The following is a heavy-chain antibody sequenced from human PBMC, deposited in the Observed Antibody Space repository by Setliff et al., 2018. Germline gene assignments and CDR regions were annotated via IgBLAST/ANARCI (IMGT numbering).Heavy chain of an antibody. CDR3: ARTTGYRLEGDFDY. V-gene: IGHV3-11*01. D-gene: IGHD3-16*01. CDR2: IHDSGNPT. J-gene: IGHJ4*02. CDR1: GFTFSNYY. Sequence: GGSLRLSCAASGFTFSNYYMTWIRQAPGKGLEWISYIHDSGNPTYYADSVKGRFTVSRENAKNTLYLQMTSLRAEDTAIYYCARTTGYRLEGDFDYWGQGTLVTVSS.